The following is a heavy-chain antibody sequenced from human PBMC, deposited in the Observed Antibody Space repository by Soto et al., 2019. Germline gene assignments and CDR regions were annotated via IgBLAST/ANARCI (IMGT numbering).Heavy chain of an antibody. D-gene: IGHD3-22*01. CDR1: GFTFRAFG. CDR3: VRETANYDSSNNGAQGFDF. V-gene: IGHV3-33*01. J-gene: IGHJ4*02. Sequence: QVQLVESGGGVVQPGRSLRLSCAASGFTFRAFGMHWVRQAPGKGLEWVAVIWYDGTKTYYIDSVEGRFTISRDNSKNTLYLQMDSLRVEDTAVYYCVRETANYDSSNNGAQGFDFWGQGVLVSVSS. CDR2: IWYDGTKT.